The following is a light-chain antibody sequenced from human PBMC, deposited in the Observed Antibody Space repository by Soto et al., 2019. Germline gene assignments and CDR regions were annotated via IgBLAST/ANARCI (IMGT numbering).Light chain of an antibody. CDR2: EVS. V-gene: IGLV2-14*01. J-gene: IGLJ1*01. CDR3: CSFADFTYV. CDR1: SSDVGGYNY. Sequence: QSVLTQPASVSGSPGQSIALSCTGTSSDVGGYNYVSWYQQHPGNAPKLMIYEVSNRPSGVSNRFSGSKSGNTASLTISGLQAEDEADYYCCSFADFTYVFGTGTKVTVL.